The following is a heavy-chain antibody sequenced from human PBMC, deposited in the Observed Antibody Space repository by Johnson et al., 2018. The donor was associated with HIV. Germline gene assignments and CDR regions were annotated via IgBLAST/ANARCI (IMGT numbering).Heavy chain of an antibody. CDR3: AKDMTQFWGSFGWSETQGAFDI. D-gene: IGHD3-16*01. Sequence: VQLVESGGGLVQPGGSLRLSCAASGFTFSSYAMSWGRQAPGKGLVRVSRIKTDGSNTNYADSVKCRFTISRSNAKNTVYVQMDSLRDENMAVYHCAKDMTQFWGSFGWSETQGAFDIWGQGTMVTVSS. CDR1: GFTFSSYA. V-gene: IGHV3-74*01. J-gene: IGHJ3*02. CDR2: IKTDGSNT.